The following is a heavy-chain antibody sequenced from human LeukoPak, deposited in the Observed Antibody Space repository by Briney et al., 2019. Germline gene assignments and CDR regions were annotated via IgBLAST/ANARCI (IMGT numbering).Heavy chain of an antibody. J-gene: IGHJ6*02. CDR2: IYSGGST. CDR3: SSRGYGGTHRPAPDYYYYGMDV. Sequence: GGSLRLSCAASGFTVSSNYMSWVRQAPGKGLEWVSVIYSGGSTYYADSVKGRFTISRDNSKNTLYLQMNSLRAEDTAVYYCSSRGYGGTHRPAPDYYYYGMDVWGQGTTVTVSS. CDR1: GFTVSSNY. V-gene: IGHV3-53*01. D-gene: IGHD4-23*01.